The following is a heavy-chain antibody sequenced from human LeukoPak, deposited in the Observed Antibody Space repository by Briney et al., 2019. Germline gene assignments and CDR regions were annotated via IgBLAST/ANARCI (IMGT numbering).Heavy chain of an antibody. CDR2: ISWNSGSI. V-gene: IGHV3-9*01. CDR3: AKDALPFTLLIAAAFNWFDP. Sequence: GRSLRLSCAASGFTFDDYAMHWVRQAPGKGLEWVSGISWNSGSIGYADSVKGRFTISRDNAKNSLYLQMNSLRAEDTALYYCAKDALPFTLLIAAAFNWFDPWGQGTLVTVSS. CDR1: GFTFDDYA. D-gene: IGHD6-13*01. J-gene: IGHJ5*02.